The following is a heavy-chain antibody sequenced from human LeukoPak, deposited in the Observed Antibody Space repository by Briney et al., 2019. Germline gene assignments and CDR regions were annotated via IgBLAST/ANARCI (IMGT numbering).Heavy chain of an antibody. CDR1: GYTFTSYY. CDR2: INPNNGGT. V-gene: IGHV1-2*02. Sequence: GASVKVSCKASGYTFTSYYMHWVRQAPGQGLEWMGWINPNNGGTHYAQKLQGRVTMTRDTSISTAYMELSRLRSDNTAVYYCAREPGDGGYDNFDYWGQGTLVTVSS. CDR3: AREPGDGGYDNFDY. J-gene: IGHJ4*02. D-gene: IGHD5-12*01.